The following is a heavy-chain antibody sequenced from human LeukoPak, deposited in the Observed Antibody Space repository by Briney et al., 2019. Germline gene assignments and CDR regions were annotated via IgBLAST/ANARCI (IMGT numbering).Heavy chain of an antibody. Sequence: SETLSLTCAVSDYSVTSAYYWGWIRQFPGKEVEWIGSIFHGETTYYNPSLESRGTISVDPSKNQFSLRLTSVTAADTAVYYCARVGSSWYWDDYWGQGTLVTVSS. CDR2: IFHGETT. CDR1: DYSVTSAYY. D-gene: IGHD6-13*01. J-gene: IGHJ4*02. CDR3: ARVGSSWYWDDY. V-gene: IGHV4-38-2*01.